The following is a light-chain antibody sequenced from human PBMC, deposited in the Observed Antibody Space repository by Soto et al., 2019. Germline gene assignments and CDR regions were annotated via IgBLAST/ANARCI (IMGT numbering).Light chain of an antibody. J-gene: IGKJ5*01. CDR1: QSVSSSY. V-gene: IGKV3-20*01. CDR3: QQYGSSSIT. CDR2: DAS. Sequence: EIVLTQSPGTLSLSPGERATLTRRASQSVSSSYLAWYQQKPGQAPRLLIYDASSRATGIPDRFSGSGSGTDFTLTISRLEPEDFAMYYCQQYGSSSITFGQGTRLEIK.